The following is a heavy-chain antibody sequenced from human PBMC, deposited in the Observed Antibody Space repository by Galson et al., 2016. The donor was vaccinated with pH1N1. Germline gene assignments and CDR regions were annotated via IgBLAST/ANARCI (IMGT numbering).Heavy chain of an antibody. CDR2: LDPTGGGT. D-gene: IGHD3-10*01. Sequence: SVKVSCKASGYTFTRYYLHWVRQAPGQGLEWMGVLDPTGGGTTYAQKFHSRLTMTRDTSTSTFSMELSSLKSEDTAVYYCTRGRGRFLDYWGQGTLVTVSS. J-gene: IGHJ4*02. V-gene: IGHV1-46*01. CDR3: TRGRGRFLDY. CDR1: GYTFTRYY.